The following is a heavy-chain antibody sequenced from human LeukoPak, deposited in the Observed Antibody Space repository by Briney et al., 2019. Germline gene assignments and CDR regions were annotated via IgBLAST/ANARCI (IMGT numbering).Heavy chain of an antibody. V-gene: IGHV4-38-2*02. D-gene: IGHD3-9*01. CDR3: ARGLQYYDILTGYYHYYYYYMDV. CDR1: GYSISSGYY. J-gene: IGHJ6*03. Sequence: SKTLSLTCTVSGYSISSGYYWGWIRQPPGKGLEWIGSIYYSGSTNYNPSLKSRVTISVDTSKNQFSLRLSSVTAADTAEYYCARGLQYYDILTGYYHYYYYYMDVWGKGTTVTVSS. CDR2: IYYSGST.